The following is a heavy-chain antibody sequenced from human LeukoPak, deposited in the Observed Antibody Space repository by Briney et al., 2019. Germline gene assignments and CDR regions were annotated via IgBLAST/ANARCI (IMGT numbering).Heavy chain of an antibody. CDR2: INHSGST. CDR1: GGSISSSSYY. D-gene: IGHD3-10*01. J-gene: IGHJ6*03. V-gene: IGHV4-39*07. Sequence: PSETLSLTCTVSGGSISSSSYYWGWIRQPPGKGLEWIGEINHSGSTNYNPSLKSRVTISVDTSKNQFSLKLSSVTAADTAVYYCARTKGGSGSYYVRYYYYYMDVWGKGTTVTVSS. CDR3: ARTKGGSGSYYVRYYYYYMDV.